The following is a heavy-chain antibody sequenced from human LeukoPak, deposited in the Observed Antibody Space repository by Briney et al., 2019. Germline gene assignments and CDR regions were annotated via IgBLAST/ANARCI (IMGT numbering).Heavy chain of an antibody. CDR3: ATMAVGADFDY. J-gene: IGHJ4*02. V-gene: IGHV4-4*09. CDR1: GGSVSSYY. CDR2: IYTSGST. Sequence: PSETLSLTCTVSGGSVSSYYWSWIRQPPGKGLEWIGYIYTSGSTNYNPSLKSRVTISVDTSKNPFSLKLSSVTAADTAVYYCATMAVGADFDYWGQGTLVTVSS. D-gene: IGHD1-26*01.